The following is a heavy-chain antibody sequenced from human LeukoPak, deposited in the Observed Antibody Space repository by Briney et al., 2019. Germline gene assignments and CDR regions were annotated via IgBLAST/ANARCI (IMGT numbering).Heavy chain of an antibody. Sequence: PSETLSLTCAVYGGSFSGYYWSWIRQPPGKGLEWIGEINHSGSTNYNPSLKRRVTISVDTSKNQFSLKLSSVTAADTAVYYCAYSSGYQQQWGQGTLVTVSS. D-gene: IGHD3-22*01. V-gene: IGHV4-34*01. CDR3: AYSSGYQQQ. CDR2: INHSGST. CDR1: GGSFSGYY. J-gene: IGHJ1*01.